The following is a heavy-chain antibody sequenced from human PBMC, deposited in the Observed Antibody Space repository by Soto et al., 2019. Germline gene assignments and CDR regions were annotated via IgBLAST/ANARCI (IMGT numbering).Heavy chain of an antibody. CDR2: ISPYTGNT. CDR1: GYIFVNYG. D-gene: IGHD3-16*01. J-gene: IGHJ6*02. Sequence: QVQLVQSGDEVKKPGAPVKVSCKASGYIFVNYGIAWVRQAPGQGLEWMGWISPYTGNTHSASKVQGRLTMTTDTSTSTVYMDLGSLTSDDTAVYYCVMVDNYVTPTPQDVWGQGTTVTVSS. CDR3: VMVDNYVTPTPQDV. V-gene: IGHV1-18*01.